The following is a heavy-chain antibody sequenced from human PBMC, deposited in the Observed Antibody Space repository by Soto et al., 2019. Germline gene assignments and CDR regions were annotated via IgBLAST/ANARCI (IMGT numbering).Heavy chain of an antibody. J-gene: IGHJ6*02. Sequence: GSLRLSCAASGFIFRNYAMSWVRQAPGKNLGWVAAISTAGDTYYLGSVKGRFTISREDAKNSLSLQMNSLRVGDTAVYYCARGGDRFDGMDVWGQGTTVTVSS. D-gene: IGHD3-16*01. CDR3: ARGGDRFDGMDV. V-gene: IGHV3-13*01. CDR1: GFIFRNYA. CDR2: ISTAGDT.